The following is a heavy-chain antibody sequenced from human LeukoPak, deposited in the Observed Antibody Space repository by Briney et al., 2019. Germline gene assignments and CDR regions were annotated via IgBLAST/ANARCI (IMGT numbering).Heavy chain of an antibody. D-gene: IGHD3-10*01. CDR1: GGSISSSY. CDR3: VSPYRGRFDY. V-gene: IGHV4-59*08. J-gene: IGHJ4*02. Sequence: LETLSLTCTVSGGSISSSYWSWIRQPPGKGLEWIGYIYYSGSTNYNPSLKSRVTISVDTSKNQFSLKLSSVTAADTAVYYCVSPYRGRFDYWGQGTLVTVSS. CDR2: IYYSGST.